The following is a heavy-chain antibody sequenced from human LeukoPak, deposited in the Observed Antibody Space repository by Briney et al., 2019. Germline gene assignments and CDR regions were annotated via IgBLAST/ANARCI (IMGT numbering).Heavy chain of an antibody. CDR1: GYKFTNYW. CDR2: IFPGDSDT. Sequence: GESLKISCKGSGYKFTNYWIGWVRQMPGKGLEWMAIIFPGDSDTRYSPSFQGQVTISADKSISTAYLQWSSLKASDTAMYYCARQATAMVKFRYYYYMDVWGKGTTVTISS. CDR3: ARQATAMVKFRYYYYMDV. D-gene: IGHD5-18*01. V-gene: IGHV5-51*01. J-gene: IGHJ6*03.